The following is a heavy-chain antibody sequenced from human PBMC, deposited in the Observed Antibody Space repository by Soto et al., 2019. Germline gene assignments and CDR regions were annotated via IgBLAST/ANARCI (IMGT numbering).Heavy chain of an antibody. V-gene: IGHV4-39*01. CDR2: IYYSGST. CDR3: ARWDFWSGYAYY. D-gene: IGHD3-3*01. J-gene: IGHJ4*02. Sequence: SETLSLTCTVSGGSISSSSYYWGWIRQPPGKGLEWIGSIYYSGSTYYNPSLKSRVTISVDTSKNQFSLKLSSVTAADTAVYYCARWDFWSGYAYYWGQGTLVTVSS. CDR1: GGSISSSSYY.